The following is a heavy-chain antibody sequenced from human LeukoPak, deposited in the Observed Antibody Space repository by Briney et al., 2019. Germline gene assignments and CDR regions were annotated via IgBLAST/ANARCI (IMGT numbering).Heavy chain of an antibody. Sequence: GGSLRLSCPASGFTFSSYSMNWVRQAPGKGLEWVSSISSSSSYIYYADSVKGRFTISRDNAKNSLYLQMNSLRAEDTAVYYCASATYSGRYLRGYFDYWGQGTLVTVSS. CDR2: ISSSSSYI. D-gene: IGHD1-26*01. CDR1: GFTFSSYS. V-gene: IGHV3-21*01. CDR3: ASATYSGRYLRGYFDY. J-gene: IGHJ4*02.